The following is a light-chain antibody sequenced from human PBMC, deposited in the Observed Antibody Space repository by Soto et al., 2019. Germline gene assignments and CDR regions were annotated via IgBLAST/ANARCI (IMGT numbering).Light chain of an antibody. CDR1: ESIARN. Sequence: DIQMTQSRSSLSASVGDRVTITCRASESIARNLNWYQQKPGKAPKLLIYAASSLQNGVPSRFRGGGSGTDFTLTISNLQPEDYATYYCQQTYSTLSITFGQGTRLEIK. J-gene: IGKJ5*01. CDR2: AAS. V-gene: IGKV1-39*01. CDR3: QQTYSTLSIT.